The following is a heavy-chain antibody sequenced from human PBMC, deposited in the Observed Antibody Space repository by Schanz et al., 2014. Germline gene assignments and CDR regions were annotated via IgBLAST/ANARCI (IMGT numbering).Heavy chain of an antibody. Sequence: QVQLVQSGGEVKTPGASVKVSCKASGYTFTRSGISWVRQAPGQGLEWMGWIGGSDGNTNFAQKFQGRVTMTTDTSTSTVYMELRSLTSDDSPVYYCARDRDQWDGNYLDYWGQGTLVTVSS. CDR1: GYTFTRSG. CDR2: IGGSDGNT. D-gene: IGHD1-26*01. CDR3: ARDRDQWDGNYLDY. J-gene: IGHJ4*02. V-gene: IGHV1-18*01.